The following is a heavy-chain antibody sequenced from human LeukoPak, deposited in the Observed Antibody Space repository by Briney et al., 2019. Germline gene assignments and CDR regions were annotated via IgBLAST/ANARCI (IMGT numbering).Heavy chain of an antibody. CDR2: ISSSGSTI. CDR1: GFTFSSYE. J-gene: IGHJ4*02. D-gene: IGHD2-2*01. V-gene: IGHV3-48*03. Sequence: PGGSLRLSCAASGFTFSSYEMNWVRQAPGKGLEWVSYISSSGSTIYYADSVKGRFTISRDNAKNSLYLQMNSLRAEDTAVYYCARLPIVVVPAAISYYFDYWGQGTLVTVSS. CDR3: ARLPIVVVPAAISYYFDY.